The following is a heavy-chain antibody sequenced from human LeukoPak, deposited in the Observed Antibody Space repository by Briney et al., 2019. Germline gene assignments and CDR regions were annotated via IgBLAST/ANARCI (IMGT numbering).Heavy chain of an antibody. Sequence: SETLSLTCTVSGGSISSSSYYWGWIRQPPGKGLEWIGTIYYSGSTYYNPSLKSRVTISVDTSKNQFSLEMSSVTAADTAVYYCAGGLMRDSFDIWGQGTMVTVSS. CDR3: AGGLMRDSFDI. D-gene: IGHD3-16*01. CDR2: IYYSGST. CDR1: GGSISSSSYY. V-gene: IGHV4-39*07. J-gene: IGHJ3*02.